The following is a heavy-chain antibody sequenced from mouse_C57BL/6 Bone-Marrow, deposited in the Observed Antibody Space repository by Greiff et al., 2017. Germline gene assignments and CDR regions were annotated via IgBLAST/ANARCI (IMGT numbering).Heavy chain of an antibody. CDR2: IYPGGGYT. D-gene: IGHD2-3*01. CDR3: ARRGWFFED. V-gene: IGHV1-63*01. CDR1: GYTFTNYW. Sequence: QVHVKQSGAELVRPGTSVKMSCKASGYTFTNYWIGWAKQRPGHGLEWIGDIYPGGGYTNYNEKFKGKATLTADKPSSTAYMQFSSLTSEDSAIYCCARRGWFFEDWGPGTTLTVS. J-gene: IGHJ2*01.